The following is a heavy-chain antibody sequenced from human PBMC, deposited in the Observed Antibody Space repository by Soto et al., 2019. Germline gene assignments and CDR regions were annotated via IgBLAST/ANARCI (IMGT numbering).Heavy chain of an antibody. J-gene: IGHJ6*02. CDR2: INHSGST. CDR3: ARISPPYSSFYHYYYGMDV. CDR1: GGSFSGYY. Sequence: SETLSLTCAVYGGSFSGYYWSWIRQPPGKGLEWIGEINHSGSTNYNPSLKSRVTISVDTSKNQFSLKLSSVTAADTAVYYCARISPPYSSFYHYYYGMDVWGQGTTVTVSS. D-gene: IGHD6-6*01. V-gene: IGHV4-34*01.